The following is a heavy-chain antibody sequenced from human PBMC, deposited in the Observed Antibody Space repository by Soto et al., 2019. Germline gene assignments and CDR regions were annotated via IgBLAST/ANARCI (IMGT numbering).Heavy chain of an antibody. V-gene: IGHV3-23*01. Sequence: GGSLRLSCVASGFTFGSFAMSWVRQAPGKGLEWVSSIIGNGGVTYYADSVKGRFTISRDNSKNTLYLQMNSLRAEDTAVYFCAKESNILGDLGCYYYGMDLWGQGTPVTVSS. CDR1: GFTFGSFA. CDR3: AKESNILGDLGCYYYGMDL. J-gene: IGHJ6*02. CDR2: IIGNGGVT. D-gene: IGHD3-16*01.